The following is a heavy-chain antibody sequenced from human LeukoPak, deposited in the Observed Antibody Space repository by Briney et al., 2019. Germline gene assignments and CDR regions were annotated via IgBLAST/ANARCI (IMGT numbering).Heavy chain of an antibody. Sequence: PGGSLRLSCAASGFNFSSYWMHWVRQAPGKGLVWISRINYDGTTTSYADSVKGRFTISRDNAKNSLYLQMNSLRAEDTAVYYCAREYYDFWSGYYPPYYFDYWGQGTLVTVSS. V-gene: IGHV3-74*01. J-gene: IGHJ4*02. CDR3: AREYYDFWSGYYPPYYFDY. CDR2: INYDGTTT. CDR1: GFNFSSYW. D-gene: IGHD3-3*01.